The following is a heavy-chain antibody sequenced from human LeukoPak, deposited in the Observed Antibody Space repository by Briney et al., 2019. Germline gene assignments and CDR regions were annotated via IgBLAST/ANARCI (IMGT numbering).Heavy chain of an antibody. Sequence: SETLSLTCAVYGGSFSGYYWSWIRQPPGKGLEWIGEINHSGSTNYNPSLKSRVTISVDTSKNQFSLKLGSVTAADTAVYNCARDSGVHHYFDYWGQGTLVTVSS. D-gene: IGHD3-10*01. CDR3: ARDSGVHHYFDY. V-gene: IGHV4-34*01. CDR2: INHSGST. J-gene: IGHJ4*02. CDR1: GGSFSGYY.